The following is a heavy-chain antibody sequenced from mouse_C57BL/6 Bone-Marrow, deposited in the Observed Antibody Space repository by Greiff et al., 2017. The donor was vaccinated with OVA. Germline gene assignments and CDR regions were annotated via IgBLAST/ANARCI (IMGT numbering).Heavy chain of an antibody. CDR3: ARSYYYGSSYRWFAY. V-gene: IGHV1-54*01. CDR1: GYAFTNYL. Sequence: VQLQQSGAELVRPGTSVKVSCKASGYAFTNYLIEWVKQRPGQGLEWIGVINPGSGGTNYNEKFKGKATLTADTSSSTAYMQLSSLTSEDSAVYFCARSYYYGSSYRWFAYWGQGTLVTVSA. CDR2: INPGSGGT. D-gene: IGHD1-1*01. J-gene: IGHJ3*01.